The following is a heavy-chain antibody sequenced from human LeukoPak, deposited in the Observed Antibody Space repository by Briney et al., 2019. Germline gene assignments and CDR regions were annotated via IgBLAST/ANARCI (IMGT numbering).Heavy chain of an antibody. V-gene: IGHV1-46*01. Sequence: ASVKVSCKASGYTFTSYYMHWVRQAPGQGLEWMGIINPSGGSTSYAQKFQGRVTMTRDTSTSTVYMELSSLRSEDTAVYYCARGLEPFTGYYYYYYMDVWGKGTTVTASS. CDR3: ARGLEPFTGYYYYYYMDV. J-gene: IGHJ6*03. CDR1: GYTFTSYY. D-gene: IGHD1-1*01. CDR2: INPSGGST.